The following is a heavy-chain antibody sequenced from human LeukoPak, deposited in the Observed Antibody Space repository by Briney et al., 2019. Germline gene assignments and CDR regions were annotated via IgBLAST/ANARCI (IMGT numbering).Heavy chain of an antibody. CDR1: GYSISTGYY. Sequence: SETLSLTCTVSGYSISTGYYWGWIRQPPGKGLQWIGSIFHSGATYYNPSLKSRVTVSVDTSKNQFSLKLSSVTAEDTALYYCVRTLIAAADYWGQGTLVTVSS. CDR3: VRTLIAAADY. J-gene: IGHJ4*02. V-gene: IGHV4-38-2*02. D-gene: IGHD2-15*01. CDR2: IFHSGAT.